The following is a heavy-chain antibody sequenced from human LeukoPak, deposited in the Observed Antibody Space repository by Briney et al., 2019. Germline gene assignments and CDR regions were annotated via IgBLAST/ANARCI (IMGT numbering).Heavy chain of an antibody. V-gene: IGHV4-34*01. D-gene: IGHD6-25*01. CDR2: INHSGST. CDR1: GGSFSGYY. J-gene: IGHJ4*02. CDR3: ASGVAADYYFDY. Sequence: SETLSLTCAGYGGSFSGYYWSWIRQPPGKGLEWIGEINHSGSTNYNPSLKSRVTISVDTSKNQFSLKLSSVTAADTAVYYCASGVAADYYFDYWGQGTLVTVSS.